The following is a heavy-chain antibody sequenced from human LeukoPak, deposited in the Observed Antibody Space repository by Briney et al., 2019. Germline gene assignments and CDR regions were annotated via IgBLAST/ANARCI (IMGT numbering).Heavy chain of an antibody. Sequence: GGSLRLSCAASGFTFSSYGMHWVRQAPGKGLEWVAVISYDGSNKYYADSVKGRFTISRDNSKNTLYLQMNSLRAEDTAVYYCARRGYCSGGSCPKVYYFDHWGQGTLVTVSS. D-gene: IGHD2-15*01. J-gene: IGHJ4*02. CDR2: ISYDGSNK. V-gene: IGHV3-30*03. CDR3: ARRGYCSGGSCPKVYYFDH. CDR1: GFTFSSYG.